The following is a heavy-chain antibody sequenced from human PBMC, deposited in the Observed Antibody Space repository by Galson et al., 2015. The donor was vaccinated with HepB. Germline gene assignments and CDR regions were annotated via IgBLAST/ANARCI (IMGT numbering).Heavy chain of an antibody. V-gene: IGHV3-23*01. CDR3: ARDSSGWYCAFDI. Sequence: SLRLSCAASGFTFSSYAMGWVRQAPGEGLEWVSVISGSGGSTYYADSVKGRFTISRDNSKNTLYLQMNSVRAEDTAVYYCARDSSGWYCAFDIWGQGTMVTVSS. CDR2: ISGSGGST. D-gene: IGHD6-19*01. CDR1: GFTFSSYA. J-gene: IGHJ3*02.